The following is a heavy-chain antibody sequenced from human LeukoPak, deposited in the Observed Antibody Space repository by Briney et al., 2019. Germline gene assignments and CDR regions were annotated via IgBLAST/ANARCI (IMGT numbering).Heavy chain of an antibody. V-gene: IGHV4-30-2*01. CDR3: ASSFTEMATIKRPGFDY. Sequence: PSETLSLTCAVSGGSISSGGYSWSWIRQPPGKGLEWIGYIYHSGSTYYNPSLKSRVTISVDRSKNQFSLKLSSVTAADTAVYYCASSFTEMATIKRPGFDYWGQGTLVTVSS. D-gene: IGHD5-24*01. CDR2: IYHSGST. CDR1: GGSISSGGYS. J-gene: IGHJ4*02.